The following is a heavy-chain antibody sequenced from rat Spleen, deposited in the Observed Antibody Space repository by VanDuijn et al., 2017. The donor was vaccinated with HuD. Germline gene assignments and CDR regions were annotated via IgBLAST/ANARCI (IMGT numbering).Heavy chain of an antibody. Sequence: EVQLVESGGGLVQPGRSLKLSCAASGFTFSNYYMAWVRQAPTKGLEWVASITNSGGGTYYRDSVKGRFTISRDNARSTQYLQMDSLRPEDTATYYCTTDRDYYSSYIPRFAYWGQGTLVTVSS. D-gene: IGHD1-2*01. CDR1: GFTFSNYY. CDR2: ITNSGGGT. CDR3: TTDRDYYSSYIPRFAY. V-gene: IGHV5-27*01. J-gene: IGHJ3*01.